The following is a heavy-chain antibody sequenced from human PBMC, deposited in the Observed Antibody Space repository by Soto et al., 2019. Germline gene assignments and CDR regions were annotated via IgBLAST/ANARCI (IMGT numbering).Heavy chain of an antibody. Sequence: SVKVSCKASGGTFSSYAISWVRQAPGQGREGMGGIIPIFGTANYVHKFQGRVTITADESSSTAYMELSSLRSEDTAVYYCAGDLCDMVIRTHNWGQGTLVTVSS. V-gene: IGHV1-69*13. J-gene: IGHJ4*02. D-gene: IGHD2-15*01. CDR3: AGDLCDMVIRTHN. CDR1: GGTFSSYA. CDR2: IIPIFGTA.